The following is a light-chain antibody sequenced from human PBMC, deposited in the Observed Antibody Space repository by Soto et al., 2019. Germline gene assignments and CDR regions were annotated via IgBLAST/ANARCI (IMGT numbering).Light chain of an antibody. J-gene: IGKJ1*01. Sequence: IVLTQSPATLSLSPGERATLSCRASQSVSSYLAWYQQKPGQAPRLLIYDASNRATGIPARFSGSGSGTDFTLTISSLEPEDFAVYYCQQRETFGQGTKVEIK. CDR2: DAS. CDR3: QQRET. CDR1: QSVSSY. V-gene: IGKV3-11*01.